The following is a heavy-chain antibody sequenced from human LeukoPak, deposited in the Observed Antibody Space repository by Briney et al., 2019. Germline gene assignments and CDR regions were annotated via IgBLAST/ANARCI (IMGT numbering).Heavy chain of an antibody. CDR3: ARFGSYDSSGYYYTYYYYYGMDV. CDR1: GYTFTSYG. CDR2: ISAYNGNT. V-gene: IGHV1-18*01. J-gene: IGHJ6*02. Sequence: ASVKVSCKASGYTFTSYGISWVRQAPGQELEWMGWISAYNGNTNYAQKLQGRVTMTTDTSTSTAYMELRSLRSDDTAVYYCARFGSYDSSGYYYTYYYYYGMDVWGQGTTVTVSS. D-gene: IGHD3-22*01.